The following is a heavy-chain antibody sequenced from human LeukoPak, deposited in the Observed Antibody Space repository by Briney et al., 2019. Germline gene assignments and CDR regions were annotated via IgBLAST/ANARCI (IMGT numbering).Heavy chain of an antibody. J-gene: IGHJ3*02. V-gene: IGHV1-2*02. CDR3: ARVISETLGNYDFWSGYFSASAFDI. CDR2: INPNSGGT. Sequence: ASVKVSCKASGYTFTGYYMHWVRQAPGQGLEWMGWINPNSGGTNYAQKFQGRVTMTRDTSISTAYMELSRLRSDDTAVYYCARVISETLGNYDFWSGYFSASAFDIWGQGTMVTVSS. CDR1: GYTFTGYY. D-gene: IGHD3-3*01.